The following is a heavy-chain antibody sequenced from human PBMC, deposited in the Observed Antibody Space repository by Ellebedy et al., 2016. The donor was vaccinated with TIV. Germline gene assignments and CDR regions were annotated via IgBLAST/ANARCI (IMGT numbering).Heavy chain of an antibody. J-gene: IGHJ4*02. CDR2: ISYDGSNK. CDR3: ARVPRYYYDSSGHGY. Sequence: GGSLRLXCAASGFTFSSYAMHWVRQAPGKGLEWVAVISYDGSNKYYADSVKGRFTISRDNSKNTLYLQMNSLRAEDTAVYYCARVPRYYYDSSGHGYWGQGTLVTVSS. CDR1: GFTFSSYA. D-gene: IGHD3-22*01. V-gene: IGHV3-30-3*01.